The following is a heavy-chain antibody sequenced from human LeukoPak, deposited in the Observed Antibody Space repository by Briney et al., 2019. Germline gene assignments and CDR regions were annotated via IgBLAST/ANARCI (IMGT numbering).Heavy chain of an antibody. Sequence: ETLSLTCAVSGYSISSGHYWGWIRQPPGKGLEWVSAISGSGGSTYYADSVKGRFTISRDNSKNTLYLQMNSLRAEDTAVYYCAKAFTMIVVVIPDAFDIWGQGTMVTVSS. CDR3: AKAFTMIVVVIPDAFDI. D-gene: IGHD3-22*01. V-gene: IGHV3-23*01. CDR1: GYSISSGH. CDR2: ISGSGGST. J-gene: IGHJ3*02.